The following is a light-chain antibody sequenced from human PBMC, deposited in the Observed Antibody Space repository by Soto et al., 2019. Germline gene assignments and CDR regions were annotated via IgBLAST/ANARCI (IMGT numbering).Light chain of an antibody. V-gene: IGKV4-1*01. CDR1: QSVLYSSNNKNY. J-gene: IGKJ1*01. Sequence: DIGMTQSPDALAVSLGERATINCKSSQSVLYSSNNKNYLAWYQQKPGQPPKLLIYWASTRESGVPDRFSGRGDGTDFTLTISSLQAEDVAVYYCQQYYSTPWTFGQGNKVEIK. CDR3: QQYYSTPWT. CDR2: WAS.